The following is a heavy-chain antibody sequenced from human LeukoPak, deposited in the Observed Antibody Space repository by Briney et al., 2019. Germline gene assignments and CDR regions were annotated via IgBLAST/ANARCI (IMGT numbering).Heavy chain of an antibody. V-gene: IGHV5-51*01. CDR3: ARPIETGPDAFDI. Sequence: GESLKISCKGSGYSFTSYWIGWVRQMPGKGLEWMGIYPGDSDTRYSPSFQSQVTISADKSISTAYLQWSSLKASDTAMYYCARPIETGPDAFDIWGQGTMVTVSS. CDR1: GYSFTSYW. D-gene: IGHD1-1*01. J-gene: IGHJ3*02. CDR2: YPGDSDT.